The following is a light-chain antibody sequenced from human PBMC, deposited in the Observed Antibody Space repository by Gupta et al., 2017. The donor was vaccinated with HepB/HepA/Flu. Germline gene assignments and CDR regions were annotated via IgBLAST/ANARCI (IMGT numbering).Light chain of an antibody. Sequence: IVLTQSPGALSLSPGERATLSCRASQSVSSNFLAWYQQKPGQAPRLLIYGASRRATGIPDRFIGSGSGTDFTLASRRLEPEDFAVYYCQNDSLSRTFGGGTKVEIK. CDR1: QSVSSNF. CDR2: GAS. V-gene: IGKV3-20*01. J-gene: IGKJ4*01. CDR3: QNDSLSRT.